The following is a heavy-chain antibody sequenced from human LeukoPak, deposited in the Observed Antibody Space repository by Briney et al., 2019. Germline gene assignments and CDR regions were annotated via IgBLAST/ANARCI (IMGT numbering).Heavy chain of an antibody. CDR3: ARASSGSYKGLDFDY. CDR2: IIPTFGTA. V-gene: IGHV1-69*05. Sequence: SVKVSCKASGGTFSSYAISWVRQAPGQGLEWMGRIIPTFGTANYAQKFQGRVTITTDESTSTAYMELSSLRSEDTAVYYCARASSGSYKGLDFDYWGQGTLVTVSS. D-gene: IGHD3-10*01. J-gene: IGHJ4*02. CDR1: GGTFSSYA.